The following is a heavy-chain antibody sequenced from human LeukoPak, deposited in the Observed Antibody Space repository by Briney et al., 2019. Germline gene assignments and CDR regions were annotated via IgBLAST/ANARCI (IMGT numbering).Heavy chain of an antibody. D-gene: IGHD2-2*01. J-gene: IGHJ4*02. CDR1: GYTFTDYY. Sequence: ASVTVSCKASGYTFTDYYMHWVRQAHGQGFEWMGWINPNDGDTNYAQKFQGRVTMTRDTSISTAHMEVSRLRSDDTAVYYCARANFLYCSSSTCLFDYWGQGTLVTVSS. CDR3: ARANFLYCSSSTCLFDY. V-gene: IGHV1-2*02. CDR2: INPNDGDT.